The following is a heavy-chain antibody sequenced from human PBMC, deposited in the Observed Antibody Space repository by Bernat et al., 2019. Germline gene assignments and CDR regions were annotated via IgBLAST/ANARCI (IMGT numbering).Heavy chain of an antibody. J-gene: IGHJ4*02. D-gene: IGHD5-24*01. Sequence: EVQLVESGGGLVQPGGSLRPSCAAPGFTFNTYWMSWARQAPGKGLEWVANIKQDGSAKYCVDSVKGRFTVTRDNAKNSLFLQVNSLRAEDTAVYYCARDGGDATWEMVDYWGQGTLVTVSS. CDR1: GFTFNTYW. CDR3: ARDGGDATWEMVDY. CDR2: IKQDGSAK. V-gene: IGHV3-7*03.